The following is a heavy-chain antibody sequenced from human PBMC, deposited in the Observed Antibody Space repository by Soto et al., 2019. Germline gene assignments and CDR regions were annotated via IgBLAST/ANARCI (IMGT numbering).Heavy chain of an antibody. CDR3: TKANPYVNGANCFTFDY. CDR1: GFTFSNYA. J-gene: IGHJ4*02. V-gene: IGHV3-23*01. D-gene: IGHD1-26*01. Sequence: EVQLLESGGGLLQPGGYLRLSCTASGFTFSNYAMSWVRQASGKGLEWVSTFSSGGGGTYYSDSVKGRFTISRDISTSTLSLQINSLRCEDTAVYYCTKANPYVNGANCFTFDYWGLGTLVTVSS. CDR2: FSSGGGGT.